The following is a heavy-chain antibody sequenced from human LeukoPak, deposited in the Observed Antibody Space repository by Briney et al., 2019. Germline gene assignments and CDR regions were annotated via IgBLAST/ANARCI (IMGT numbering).Heavy chain of an antibody. CDR2: ISYDGSNK. CDR3: ARAVSSNFYYGMDV. D-gene: IGHD2-2*01. Sequence: GGSLRLSCAASGFTFSSYAMHWVRQAPGKGLEWVAVISYDGSNKYYADSVKGRFTISRDNSKNTLYLQMNSLRAEDTAVCYCARAVSSNFYYGMDVWGQGTTVTVSS. V-gene: IGHV3-30-3*01. CDR1: GFTFSSYA. J-gene: IGHJ6*02.